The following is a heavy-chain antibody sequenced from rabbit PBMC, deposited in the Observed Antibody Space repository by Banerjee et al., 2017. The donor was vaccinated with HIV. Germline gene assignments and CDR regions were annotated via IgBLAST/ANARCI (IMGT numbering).Heavy chain of an antibody. CDR3: MREGDL. Sequence: QSLEESGGDLVKPGASLTLTCTASGFSFNNNHFMCWVRQAPGKGLEWIGCIYTDSGRTYHASWAKGRFTISKTSSTTVTLQMTSLTAADTATYFCMREGDLWGQGTLVTVS. J-gene: IGHJ4*01. CDR1: GFSFNNNHF. CDR2: IYTDSGRT. V-gene: IGHV1S40*01.